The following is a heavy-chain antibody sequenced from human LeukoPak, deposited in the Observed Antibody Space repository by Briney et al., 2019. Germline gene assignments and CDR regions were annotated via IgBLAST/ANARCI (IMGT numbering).Heavy chain of an antibody. V-gene: IGHV4-39*01. J-gene: IGHJ4*02. CDR1: GGCISSSSYY. CDR3: AGGWEVDY. Sequence: SETLSLTCTVSGGCISSSSYYWGWIRQPPGKGLEWIGSIYYIGSTYYNPSLKSRVTISVDTSKNQFSLKLSSVTAADTAVYYCAGGWEVDYWGQGTLVTVSS. CDR2: IYYIGST. D-gene: IGHD1-26*01.